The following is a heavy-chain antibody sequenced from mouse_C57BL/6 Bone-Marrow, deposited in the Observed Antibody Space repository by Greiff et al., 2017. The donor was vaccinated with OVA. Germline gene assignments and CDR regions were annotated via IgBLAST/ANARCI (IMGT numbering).Heavy chain of an antibody. V-gene: IGHV2-9-1*01. J-gene: IGHJ4*01. CDR1: GFSLTSYA. D-gene: IGHD2-3*01. Sequence: VHLVESGPGLVAPSQSLSITCTVSGFSLTSYAISWVRQPPGKGLEWLGVIWTGGGTNYNSALKSRLSISKDNSKSQVFLKMNSLQTDDTARYYCARCDGYYGYAMDYWGQGTSVTVSS. CDR2: IWTGGGT. CDR3: ARCDGYYGYAMDY.